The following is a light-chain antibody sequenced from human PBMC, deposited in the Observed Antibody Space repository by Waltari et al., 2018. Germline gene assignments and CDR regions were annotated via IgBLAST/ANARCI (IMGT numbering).Light chain of an antibody. CDR1: SSDVGSYNL. CDR3: CSYAGSSTHVV. Sequence: QSALTQPASVSGSPGQSISISCTGTSSDVGSYNLVSWYQQHPGKAPKLMIDEGSKRPLGVSNRFSGSKSGNTASLTISGLQAEDEADYYCCSYAGSSTHVVFGGGTKLTVL. CDR2: EGS. J-gene: IGLJ2*01. V-gene: IGLV2-23*01.